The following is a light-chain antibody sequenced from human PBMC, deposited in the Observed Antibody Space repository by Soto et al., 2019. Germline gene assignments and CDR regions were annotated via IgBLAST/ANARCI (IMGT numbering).Light chain of an antibody. V-gene: IGLV4-69*01. J-gene: IGLJ2*01. Sequence: QPVLTQSPSASASLGASVKLICTLSSGHSTYAIAWHQQQPEKGPRYLMKLNSDGSHSRGDGIPDRFSGSSSGAERFLTISSLQSEDEADYYCQTWGTGIVIFGGGTKVTVL. CDR2: LNSDGSH. CDR3: QTWGTGIVI. CDR1: SGHSTYA.